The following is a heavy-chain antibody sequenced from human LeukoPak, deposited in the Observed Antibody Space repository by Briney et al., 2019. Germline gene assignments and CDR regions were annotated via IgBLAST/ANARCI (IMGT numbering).Heavy chain of an antibody. D-gene: IGHD1-1*01. Sequence: GESLKISCKGSGYSFTSYWIGWVRQMPGKGLEWMGIIYPGDSDTRYSPSFQGQVTTSADKSISTAYLQWRSLKASDTAMYYCARHANDYLLDYWGQGTLVTVSS. CDR1: GYSFTSYW. J-gene: IGHJ4*02. CDR2: IYPGDSDT. CDR3: ARHANDYLLDY. V-gene: IGHV5-51*01.